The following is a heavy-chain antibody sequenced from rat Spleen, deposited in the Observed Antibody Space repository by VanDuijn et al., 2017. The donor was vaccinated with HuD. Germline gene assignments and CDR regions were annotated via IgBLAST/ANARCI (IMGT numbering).Heavy chain of an antibody. D-gene: IGHD1-2*01. CDR1: GFTFRKYW. Sequence: EVQLVESGGGLVQPGRSLKLSCAASGFTFRKYWMYWVRQAPGKGLEWVAYISTGGGGTYYRDSVKGRFTISRDNAKSTQYLQMDSLRPEDTATYYCTTDRDYYSSYIPRFAYWGQGTLVTVSS. V-gene: IGHV5-27*01. CDR2: ISTGGGGT. CDR3: TTDRDYYSSYIPRFAY. J-gene: IGHJ3*01.